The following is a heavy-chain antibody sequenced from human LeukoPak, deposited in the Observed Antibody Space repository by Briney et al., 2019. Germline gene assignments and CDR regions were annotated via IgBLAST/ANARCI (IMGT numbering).Heavy chain of an antibody. D-gene: IGHD3-22*01. Sequence: PGGSLRLSCAASGFTFTNAWMTWVRQVPGKGLEWVGRVRSKTDGGTTDCAAPVKGRFTISRDDSKNTLYLQMNSLKIEDTAIYYCTTAPYYYDSSGSNYWGQGTLVTVSS. CDR2: VRSKTDGGTT. CDR3: TTAPYYYDSSGSNY. CDR1: GFTFTNAW. V-gene: IGHV3-15*01. J-gene: IGHJ4*02.